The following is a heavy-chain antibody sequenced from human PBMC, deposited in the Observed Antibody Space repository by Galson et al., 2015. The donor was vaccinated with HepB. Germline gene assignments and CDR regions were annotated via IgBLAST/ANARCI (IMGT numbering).Heavy chain of an antibody. J-gene: IGHJ1*01. CDR1: GYTFTNYG. CDR2: ISAYNSDT. Sequence: SVKVSCKASGYTFTNYGISWVRQAPGQGLEWMGWISAYNSDTNHVQKFQGRITMTKDTSTSTAYMELRSLRSDDTAVYYCARDREATDEYFQHWDQGALGTVS. V-gene: IGHV1-18*04. CDR3: ARDREATDEYFQH.